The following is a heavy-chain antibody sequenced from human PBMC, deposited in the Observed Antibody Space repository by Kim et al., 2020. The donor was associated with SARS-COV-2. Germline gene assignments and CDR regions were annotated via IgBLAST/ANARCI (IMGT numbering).Heavy chain of an antibody. CDR2: INSDGSST. J-gene: IGHJ5*02. CDR3: ARGRRVTGTTSWFDP. D-gene: IGHD1-7*01. CDR1: GFTFSSYW. V-gene: IGHV3-74*01. Sequence: GGSLRLSCAASGFTFSSYWMHWVRQAPGKGLVWVSRINSDGSSTSYADSVKGRFTISRDNAKNTLYLQMNSLRAEDTAVYYCARGRRVTGTTSWFDPWGQGTLVTVSS.